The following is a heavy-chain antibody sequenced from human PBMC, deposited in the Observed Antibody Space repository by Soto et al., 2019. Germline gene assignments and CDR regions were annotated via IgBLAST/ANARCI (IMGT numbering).Heavy chain of an antibody. V-gene: IGHV4-59*01. Sequence: LSLTCTVSGGSITSSYWSWIRRPPGTGLEWIAYIYDTGISGYTPSTSYNPSLKRRVTMSVDTSKSQFSLKLTSVTATHTAVYSFSRGEDAFFYYGLNVWGQGITVTVSS. CDR2: IYDTGISGYTPST. J-gene: IGHJ6*02. CDR1: GGSITSSY. CDR3: SRGEDAFFYYGLNV.